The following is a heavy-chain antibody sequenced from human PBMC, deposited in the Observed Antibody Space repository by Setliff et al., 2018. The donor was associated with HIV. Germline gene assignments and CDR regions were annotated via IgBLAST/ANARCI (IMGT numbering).Heavy chain of an antibody. Sequence: ASVKVSCKTSGYRFIGHYLHWARLAPGQGPEWVGWINPETGDPNYAQKFRGRVLMTRDTSITTAFLHVAKLTSNDTAIYYCATGIPSDLDYWGQGTLVTVSS. V-gene: IGHV1-2*02. J-gene: IGHJ4*01. D-gene: IGHD2-21*01. CDR1: GYRFIGHY. CDR2: INPETGDP. CDR3: ATGIPSDLDY.